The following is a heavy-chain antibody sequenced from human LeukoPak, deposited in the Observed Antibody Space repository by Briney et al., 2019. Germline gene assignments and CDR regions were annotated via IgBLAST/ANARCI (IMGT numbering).Heavy chain of an antibody. CDR3: ARISNSGAGCYSH. J-gene: IGHJ4*02. CDR1: GDSISGSTYY. V-gene: IGHV4-39*01. CDR2: IFYTGVT. D-gene: IGHD2-15*01. Sequence: SETLSLTCTVSGDSISGSTYYWAWIRQPPGKGLEWIASIFYTGVTYYNPSLKSRVTISVDTSKNQFSLKLNSVTAADTAQYYCARISNSGAGCYSHWGQGTLVTVSS.